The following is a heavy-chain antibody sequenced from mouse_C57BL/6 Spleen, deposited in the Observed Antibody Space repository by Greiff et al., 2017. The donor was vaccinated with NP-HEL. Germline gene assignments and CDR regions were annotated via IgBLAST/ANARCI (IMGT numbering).Heavy chain of an antibody. D-gene: IGHD2-3*01. V-gene: IGHV1-61*01. J-gene: IGHJ3*01. Sequence: QVQLQQPGAELVRPGSSVKLSCKASGYTFTSYWMDWVKQRPGQGLEWIGNIYPSDSETHYNQKFKDKATLTVDKSSSTAYMQLSSLTSEDSAVYYCARSGDGAWFAYWGQGTLVTVSA. CDR2: IYPSDSET. CDR1: GYTFTSYW. CDR3: ARSGDGAWFAY.